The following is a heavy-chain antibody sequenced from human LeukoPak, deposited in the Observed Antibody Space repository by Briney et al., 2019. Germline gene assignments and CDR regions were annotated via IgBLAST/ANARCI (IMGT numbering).Heavy chain of an antibody. CDR3: ARQRIVGATRDFDY. Sequence: SQTLSLTCAISGDSVSSNSAAWNWIRQSPSRGLEWLGRTYYRSKWYNDYAVSVKSRITINPDTSKNQFSLRLSSVTAADTAVYYCARQRIVGATRDFDYWGQGTLVTVSS. CDR2: TYYRSKWYN. V-gene: IGHV6-1*01. J-gene: IGHJ4*02. CDR1: GDSVSSNSAA. D-gene: IGHD1-26*01.